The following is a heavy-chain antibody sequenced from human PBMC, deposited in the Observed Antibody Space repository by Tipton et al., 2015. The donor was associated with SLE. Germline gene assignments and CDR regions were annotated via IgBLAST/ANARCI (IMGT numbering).Heavy chain of an antibody. CDR2: ISISSSYM. D-gene: IGHD5-12*01. CDR3: ARETVDTVTTGWYFDL. V-gene: IGHV3-21*01. CDR1: GFTFSTYS. Sequence: GSLRLSCAASGFTFSTYSMNWVRQAPGKGLEWVSSISISSSYMYYADSVKGRFTISRDNAKNSLYLQMNSLRAEDTAVYYCARETVDTVTTGWYFDLWGRGTLVTVSS. J-gene: IGHJ2*01.